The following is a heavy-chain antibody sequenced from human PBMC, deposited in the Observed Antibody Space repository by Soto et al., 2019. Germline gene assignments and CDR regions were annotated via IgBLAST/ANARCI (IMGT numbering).Heavy chain of an antibody. J-gene: IGHJ6*02. CDR1: GDSIASDFW. V-gene: IGHV4-4*02. Sequence: QVQLQESGPGLVKPSGTLSLTCAVFGDSIASDFWWTWVRRPPGKGLEWIGEIHHSGSSIYNPSLKXRXTXSXXKSKNELSLKLTSVTVADTAVYYCSLGDQNYGMDVWGQGTTVTVSS. CDR3: SLGDQNYGMDV. CDR2: IHHSGSS.